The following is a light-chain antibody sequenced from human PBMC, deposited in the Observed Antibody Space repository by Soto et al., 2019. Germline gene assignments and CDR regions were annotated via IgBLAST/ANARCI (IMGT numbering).Light chain of an antibody. CDR3: QHYNSYPFT. CDR1: QSISNS. V-gene: IGKV1-5*03. CDR2: KAS. J-gene: IGKJ3*01. Sequence: DIQMTQSPSTLSASVGDRVTITCRASQSISNSLAWYQQKSGKAPKLLIYKASSLESGVPSRFSGSGSGTEFTLTISSLQPDDFATYYCQHYNSYPFTFGPGPQVDIK.